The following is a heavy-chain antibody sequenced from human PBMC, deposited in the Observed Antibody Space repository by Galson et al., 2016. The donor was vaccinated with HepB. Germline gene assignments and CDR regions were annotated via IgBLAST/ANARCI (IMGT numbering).Heavy chain of an antibody. CDR2: IENAGST. J-gene: IGHJ6*02. Sequence: ETLSLTCTVSSGSFSSGAYYWSWVRQSPGKGLEWIGYIENAGSTNYNPSLKSRVTISIDRSKNQFFLELTSMTAADTAVYYCARDEGFYNGMDVWGQGTTVTVSS. D-gene: IGHD2-2*02. CDR3: ARDEGFYNGMDV. CDR1: SGSFSSGAYY. V-gene: IGHV4-61*08.